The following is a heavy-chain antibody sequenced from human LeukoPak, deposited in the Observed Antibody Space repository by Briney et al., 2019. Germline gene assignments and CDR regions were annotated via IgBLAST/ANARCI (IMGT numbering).Heavy chain of an antibody. CDR2: IKQDGSEK. V-gene: IGHV3-7*03. CDR1: GFTFSSYW. J-gene: IGHJ4*02. CDR3: ARDYGSGSYYRY. Sequence: GGSLRLSCAASGFTFSSYWMSWVSQAPGKGLEWVANIKQDGSEKYYVDSMEGRFTISRDNAKNSLYLQMNSLRAEDTAVYYCARDYGSGSYYRYWGQGTLVTVSS. D-gene: IGHD3-10*01.